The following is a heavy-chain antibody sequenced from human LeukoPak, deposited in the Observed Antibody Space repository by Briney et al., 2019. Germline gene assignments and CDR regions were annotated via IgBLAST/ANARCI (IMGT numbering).Heavy chain of an antibody. Sequence: PGGSLRLSCAASGFTFSSYWMSWVRQAPGKGLEWVANIKQDGSEKYYVDSVKGRFTISRDISKNTLHLQMNNLRVDDTAVYYCARVRDVYNHVFENWGQGTLVTVS. V-gene: IGHV3-7*03. CDR1: GFTFSSYW. CDR3: ARVRDVYNHVFEN. J-gene: IGHJ4*02. CDR2: IKQDGSEK. D-gene: IGHD5-24*01.